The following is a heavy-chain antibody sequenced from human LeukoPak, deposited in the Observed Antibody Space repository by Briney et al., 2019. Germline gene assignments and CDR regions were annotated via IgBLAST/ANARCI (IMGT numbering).Heavy chain of an antibody. J-gene: IGHJ5*02. CDR1: GFTFSSYT. Sequence: GGSQRLSCAASGFTFSSYTMNWVRQAPGKGLEWVSSISSSSSYIYYADSVKGRFTISRDNAKNSLFLQMNSLRAEDTAVYYCARYYDTNWFDPWGQGTLVTVSS. CDR2: ISSSSSYI. CDR3: ARYYDTNWFDP. V-gene: IGHV3-21*01. D-gene: IGHD3-22*01.